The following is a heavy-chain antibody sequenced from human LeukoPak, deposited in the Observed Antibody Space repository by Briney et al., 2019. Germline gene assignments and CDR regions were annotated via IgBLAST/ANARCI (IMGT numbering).Heavy chain of an antibody. D-gene: IGHD3-9*01. CDR1: GGSISSSRYY. V-gene: IGHV4-39*07. CDR3: ARDYDVLTAYPPTQLFDP. CDR2: IHYIGSA. Sequence: SDTLSVTCTVSGGSISSSRYYLGWIRQPPGKGLEWIGRIHYIGSANYNPSLKSRVTISVDTSKNQFSLKLSSVTAADTAVYYCARDYDVLTAYPPTQLFDPWGQGTLVTVSS. J-gene: IGHJ5*02.